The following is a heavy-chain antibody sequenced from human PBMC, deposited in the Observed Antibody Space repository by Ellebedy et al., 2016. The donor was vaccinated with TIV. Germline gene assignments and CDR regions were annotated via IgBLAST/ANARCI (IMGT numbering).Heavy chain of an antibody. V-gene: IGHV3-15*01. CDR1: GFTFSNAW. CDR2: IKSKTDGGPA. CDR3: TTVYRYNYDSV. J-gene: IGHJ4*02. Sequence: GESLKISCAASGFTFSNAWMNWVRQAPGKGLEWVGRIKSKTDGGPADYAAPVKGRFTISRDDSKNTLYLQMNSLKTEDTAVYFCTTVYRYNYDSVWGQGTLVTVSS. D-gene: IGHD5-18*01.